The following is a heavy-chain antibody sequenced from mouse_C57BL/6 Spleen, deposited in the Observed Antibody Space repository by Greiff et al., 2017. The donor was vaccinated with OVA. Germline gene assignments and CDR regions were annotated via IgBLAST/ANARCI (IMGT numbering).Heavy chain of an antibody. CDR3: ARFLYGNSGY. V-gene: IGHV1-15*01. CDR2: IDPETGGT. J-gene: IGHJ2*01. D-gene: IGHD2-1*01. CDR1: GYTFTDYE. Sequence: VKLVESGAELVRPGASVTLSCKASGYTFTDYEMHWVKQTPVHGLEWIGAIDPETGGTAYNQKFKGKATLTADKSSSTAYMELRSLTSEDSAVYYGARFLYGNSGYWGQGTTLTVSS.